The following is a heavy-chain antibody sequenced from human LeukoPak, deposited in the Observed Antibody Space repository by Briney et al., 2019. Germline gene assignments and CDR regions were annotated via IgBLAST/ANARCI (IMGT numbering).Heavy chain of an antibody. CDR3: AKVKWDISGYFDY. Sequence: GGSLRLSCAASGFTFSSYATSWVRQAPGKGLEWVSAISGSGGSTYYADSVKGRFTISRDNSKNTLYLQMNSLRAEDTAVYYCAKVKWDISGYFDYWGQGTLVTVSS. D-gene: IGHD3-22*01. CDR1: GFTFSSYA. V-gene: IGHV3-23*01. CDR2: ISGSGGST. J-gene: IGHJ4*02.